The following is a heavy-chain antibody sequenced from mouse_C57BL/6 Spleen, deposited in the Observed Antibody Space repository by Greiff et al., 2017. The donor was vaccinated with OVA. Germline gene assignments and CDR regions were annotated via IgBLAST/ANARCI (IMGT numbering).Heavy chain of an antibody. CDR2: IYPSDGDT. CDR3: ARKIRNGGDY. CDR1: GYTFTSYW. J-gene: IGHJ2*01. V-gene: IGHV1-74*01. Sequence: QVQLQQPGAELVKPGASVKVSCKASGYTFTSYWMHWVKQRPGQGLEWIGRIYPSDGDTNYNRKFRGKATLTVDKSSSQAYMPLSRLTSADSAVYYCARKIRNGGDYWGQGTTLTVSS.